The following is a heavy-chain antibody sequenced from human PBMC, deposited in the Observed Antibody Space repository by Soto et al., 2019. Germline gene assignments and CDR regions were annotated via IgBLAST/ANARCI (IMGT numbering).Heavy chain of an antibody. J-gene: IGHJ6*03. D-gene: IGHD2-2*01. V-gene: IGHV1-8*01. Sequence: ASVKVSCKASGYTFTSYDINWVRQATGQGLEWMGWMNPNSGNTGYAQKFQGRVTMTRNTSISTAYMEVSSLRSEDTAVYYCARARRRVVPAAIQSYYYYYMDVWGKGTTVTVSS. CDR3: ARARRRVVPAAIQSYYYYYMDV. CDR2: MNPNSGNT. CDR1: GYTFTSYD.